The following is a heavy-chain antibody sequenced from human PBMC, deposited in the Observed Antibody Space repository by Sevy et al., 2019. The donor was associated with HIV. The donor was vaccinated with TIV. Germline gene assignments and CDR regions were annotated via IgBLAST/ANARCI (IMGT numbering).Heavy chain of an antibody. Sequence: GGSLRLSCAASGFTFSSYAMHWVRQAPGKGLEWVAAISYDGSNKYYADSVKGRFTISRDNSKNTLYLQMNSLRAEDTAVYYCARWREVPAAIVDYYYYGMDVWGQGTTVTVS. D-gene: IGHD2-2*01. V-gene: IGHV3-30-3*01. CDR2: ISYDGSNK. CDR1: GFTFSSYA. CDR3: ARWREVPAAIVDYYYYGMDV. J-gene: IGHJ6*02.